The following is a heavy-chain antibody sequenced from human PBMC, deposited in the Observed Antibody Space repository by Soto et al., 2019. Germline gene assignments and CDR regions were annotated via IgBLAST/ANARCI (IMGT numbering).Heavy chain of an antibody. V-gene: IGHV3-30-3*01. CDR3: ARESRTIYNWNYRGWFDP. Sequence: GGSLRLSCAASGFTFSSYAMHWVRQAPGKGLEWVAVISYDGSNKYYADSVKGRFTISRDNSKNTLYLQMNSLRAEDTAVYYCARESRTIYNWNYRGWFDPWGQGTLVTVSS. CDR2: ISYDGSNK. CDR1: GFTFSSYA. J-gene: IGHJ5*02. D-gene: IGHD1-7*01.